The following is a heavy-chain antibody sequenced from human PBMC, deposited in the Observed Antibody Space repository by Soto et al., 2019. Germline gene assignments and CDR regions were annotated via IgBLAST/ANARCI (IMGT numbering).Heavy chain of an antibody. CDR3: AKAPSSDCNSGACSLRS. CDR1: GFTFSNYG. Sequence: EVQLLESGGGLVQPGGSLRLSCAASGFTFSNYGMSWVRQAPGKGLEWVSSISGGNTFYAGSEKGRFTISRDNSKNTLYLQMNSLTAEDTAVYYCAKAPSSDCNSGACSLRSWGQGTLVTVSS. D-gene: IGHD2-21*01. CDR2: SISGGNT. J-gene: IGHJ5*02. V-gene: IGHV3-23*01.